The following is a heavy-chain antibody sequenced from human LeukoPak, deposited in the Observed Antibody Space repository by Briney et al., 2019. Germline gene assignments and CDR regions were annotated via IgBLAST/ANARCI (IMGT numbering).Heavy chain of an antibody. Sequence: SETLSLTCTVSGGSFSSYYWNWIRQPAGKGLEWIGRIYTSGSTNYSPSLKGRVTMSVDTSKNQFSLKLTSVTAADTAVYYCARDLREWELLFDSWGQGTLVTVSS. CDR1: GGSFSSYY. D-gene: IGHD1-26*01. V-gene: IGHV4-4*07. CDR3: ARDLREWELLFDS. CDR2: IYTSGST. J-gene: IGHJ4*02.